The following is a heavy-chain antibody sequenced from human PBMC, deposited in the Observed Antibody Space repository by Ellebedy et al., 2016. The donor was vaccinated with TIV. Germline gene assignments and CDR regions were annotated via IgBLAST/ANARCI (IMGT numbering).Heavy chain of an antibody. D-gene: IGHD3-22*01. J-gene: IGHJ3*01. V-gene: IGHV3-7*01. CDR2: IDEDGNEK. CDR3: AGDPAYDSP. Sequence: GGSLRLXXEVSKFTSNTYWMSWVRQAPGKGLEWVANIDEDGNEKNYVDPVKGRFTISRDNAKRSVYLQMNSLRAEDTAVYYCAGDPAYDSPWGQGTMVTVSS. CDR1: KFTSNTYW.